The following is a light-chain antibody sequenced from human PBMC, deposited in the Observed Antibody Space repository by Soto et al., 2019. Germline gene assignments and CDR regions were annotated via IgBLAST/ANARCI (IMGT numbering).Light chain of an antibody. J-gene: IGKJ4*01. CDR1: QSISSR. CDR2: DAS. V-gene: IGKV1-5*01. CDR3: QQYNSYSLT. Sequence: IQMTQSPSTLSASVGDRVTISCRASQSISSRLAWYQQKTGKAPKLLIYDASNLESGVPSRFSGSGSGTEFTLTISSLQPDDFAAYYCQQYNSYSLTFGGGTKVEIK.